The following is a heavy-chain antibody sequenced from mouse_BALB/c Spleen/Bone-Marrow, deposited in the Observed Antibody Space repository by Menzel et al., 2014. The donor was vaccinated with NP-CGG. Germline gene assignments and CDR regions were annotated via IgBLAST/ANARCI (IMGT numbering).Heavy chain of an antibody. J-gene: IGHJ4*01. CDR2: IWSDGST. CDR1: GFSLTNYG. CDR3: ARTGTRYAMDY. Sequence: VMLVELGPGLVAPSQSLSITCTVSGFSLTNYGLHWVRQPPGKGLEWLVVIWSDGSTTYNSALKSRLSINKDNSKSQVFLKMNSLQTDDTAIYYCARTGTRYAMDYWGQGTSVTVSS. D-gene: IGHD4-1*01. V-gene: IGHV2-6*02.